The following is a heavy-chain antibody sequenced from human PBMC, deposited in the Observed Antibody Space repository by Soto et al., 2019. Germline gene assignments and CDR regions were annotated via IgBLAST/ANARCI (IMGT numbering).Heavy chain of an antibody. V-gene: IGHV1-69*13. CDR3: ARASGVSVLRYFDWSNNWFDP. D-gene: IGHD3-9*01. CDR2: IIPTFGTA. J-gene: IGHJ5*02. Sequence: SVKVSCKASGGTFSSYAISWVRQAPGQGLEWMGGIIPTFGTANYAQKFQGRVTITADGSTSTAYMELSSLRSEDTAVYYCARASGVSVLRYFDWSNNWFDPWGQGTLVTVSS. CDR1: GGTFSSYA.